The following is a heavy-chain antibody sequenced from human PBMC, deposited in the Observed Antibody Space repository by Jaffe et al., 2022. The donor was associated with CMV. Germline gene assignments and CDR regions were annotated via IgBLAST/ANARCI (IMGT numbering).Heavy chain of an antibody. Sequence: EVQLVESGGGLVQPGGSLRLSCAASGFTFSSYAMSWVRQAPGKGLEWVSAISGSGGSTYYADSVKGRFTISRDNSKNTLYLQMNSLRAEDTAVYYCAIDDFWSGYYTRTPTFLFDYWGQGTLVTVSS. CDR1: GFTFSSYA. CDR3: AIDDFWSGYYTRTPTFLFDY. CDR2: ISGSGGST. D-gene: IGHD3-3*01. J-gene: IGHJ4*02. V-gene: IGHV3-23*04.